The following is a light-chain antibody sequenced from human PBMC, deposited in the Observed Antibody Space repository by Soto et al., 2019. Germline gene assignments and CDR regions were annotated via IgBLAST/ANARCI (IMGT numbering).Light chain of an antibody. CDR3: QQYNIYPLT. CDR1: QDINSW. Sequence: DVQMTQSPSSLSASVGDRVTITCRASQDINSWLAWYQQKPEKAPKSLIHAASSLQTGVPSRFSGSGSGIDFTLTIGSLQPEDSATYYCQQYNIYPLTFGGGTKVEIK. V-gene: IGKV1D-16*01. CDR2: AAS. J-gene: IGKJ4*01.